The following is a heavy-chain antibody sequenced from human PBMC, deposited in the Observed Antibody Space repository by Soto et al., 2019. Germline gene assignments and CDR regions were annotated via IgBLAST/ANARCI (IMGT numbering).Heavy chain of an antibody. CDR3: AKDGKYYYGSGSYFGMDV. CDR2: ISGSGGST. V-gene: IGHV3-23*01. D-gene: IGHD3-10*01. Sequence: GGYLRLSCAASGFTFSSYAMSWVRQAPGKGLEWVSAISGSGGSTYYADSVKGRFTISRDNSKNTLYLQMNSLRAEDTAVYYCAKDGKYYYGSGSYFGMDVWGQGTTVTVS. J-gene: IGHJ6*02. CDR1: GFTFSSYA.